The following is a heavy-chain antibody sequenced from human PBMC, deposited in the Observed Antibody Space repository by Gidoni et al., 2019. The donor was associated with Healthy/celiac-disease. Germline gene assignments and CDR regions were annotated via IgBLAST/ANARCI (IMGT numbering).Heavy chain of an antibody. J-gene: IGHJ4*02. Sequence: QVQLVQSGSELKKPGASVKVSCKASGYTFTSYAMNWVRQAPGQGLEWMGWSNTNTGNPTYAQGFTGRFVVSLDTAGSTAYLQISSLKAEDTAVYYCARGLRFLEWLPFDYWGQGTLVTVSS. CDR3: ARGLRFLEWLPFDY. CDR1: GYTFTSYA. CDR2: SNTNTGNP. D-gene: IGHD3-3*01. V-gene: IGHV7-4-1*02.